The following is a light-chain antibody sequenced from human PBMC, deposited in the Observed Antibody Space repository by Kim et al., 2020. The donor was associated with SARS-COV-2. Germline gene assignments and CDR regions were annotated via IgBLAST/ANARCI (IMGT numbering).Light chain of an antibody. CDR2: GTS. J-gene: IGKJ1*01. V-gene: IGKV3-20*01. CDR3: QQYGSSPQT. CDR1: PSVSSIY. Sequence: APRHSATPSCTASPSVSSIYLAWFQHKPVQPPRLLVYGTSNRAPRIPDRFSGSVSGTDFTLIISRLEPEDFAVYYCQQYGSSPQTFGQGTKVDI.